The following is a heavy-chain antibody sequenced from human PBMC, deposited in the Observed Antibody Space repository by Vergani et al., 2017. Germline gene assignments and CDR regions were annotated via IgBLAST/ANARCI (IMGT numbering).Heavy chain of an antibody. J-gene: IGHJ5*02. CDR3: ARGVYCSSTSCYLTTGSRWFDP. CDR2: INHSGST. Sequence: QVQLQQWGAGLLKPSETLSLTCAVYGGSFNSYYWNWIRQPPGKGLEWIREINHSGSTNYNPSLKSRVTISVDTSKNQFSLKLSSVTAADTAVYYCARGVYCSSTSCYLTTGSRWFDPWGQGTLVTVSS. V-gene: IGHV4-34*01. D-gene: IGHD2-2*01. CDR1: GGSFNSYY.